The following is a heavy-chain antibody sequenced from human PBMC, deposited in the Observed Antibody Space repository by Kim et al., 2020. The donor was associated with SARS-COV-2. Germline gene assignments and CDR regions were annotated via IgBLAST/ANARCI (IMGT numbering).Heavy chain of an antibody. V-gene: IGHV1-8*01. CDR1: GYTFTSYD. CDR3: ARTRPRDYYDYVWGVSRYGMDV. D-gene: IGHD3-16*01. J-gene: IGHJ6*02. Sequence: ASVKVSCKASGYTFTSYDINWVRQATGQGLEWMGWMNPNSGNTGYAQKFQGRVTMTRNTSISTAYMELSSLRSEDTAVYYCARTRPRDYYDYVWGVSRYGMDVWGQGTTVTVSS. CDR2: MNPNSGNT.